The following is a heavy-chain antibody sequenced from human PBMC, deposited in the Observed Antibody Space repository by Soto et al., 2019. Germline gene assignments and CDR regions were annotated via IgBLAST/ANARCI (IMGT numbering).Heavy chain of an antibody. CDR2: IYYSGST. D-gene: IGHD6-13*01. V-gene: IGHV4-30-4*01. CDR3: ARVRVSSSCGWFDP. CDR1: GGSISSGDYY. Sequence: SETLSLTCTVSGGSISSGDYYWSWIRQPPGKGLEWIGYIYYSGSTYYNPSLKSRVTISVDTSKYQFSLKLSSVTAADTAVYYCARVRVSSSCGWFDPWGQGTLVTVSS. J-gene: IGHJ5*02.